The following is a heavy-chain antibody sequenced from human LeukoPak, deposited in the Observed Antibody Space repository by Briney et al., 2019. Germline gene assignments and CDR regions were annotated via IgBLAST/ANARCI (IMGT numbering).Heavy chain of an antibody. CDR1: GYTFTSYG. V-gene: IGHV1-18*01. CDR2: ISGNNGNT. Sequence: ASVKVSCKASGYTFTSYGISWVRQAPGQGLEWMGWISGNNGNTNYAQKFQGRVTMTTDTSTSTACMEMRSLRSDDTAVYYCARDFFHGHCAGLSCFLLDYWGQGSLVTVSS. J-gene: IGHJ4*02. CDR3: ARDFFHGHCAGLSCFLLDY. D-gene: IGHD2-15*01.